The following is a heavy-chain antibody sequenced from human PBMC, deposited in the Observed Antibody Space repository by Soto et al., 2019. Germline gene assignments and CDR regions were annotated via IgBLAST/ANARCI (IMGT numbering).Heavy chain of an antibody. CDR1: GYTFSSYA. CDR3: ASGNLPRGAHHDGFGT. Sequence: QVQLVQSGAEVKKPGASVKVSCKASGYTFSSYAIIWVRQAPGQGLEWMGWISAYTGNTNYAQTLQGRVPLTTDTFTRTAYMELRSLRSNDTAVYYCASGNLPRGAHHDGFGTWGQGTLVTVSS. D-gene: IGHD3-10*01. V-gene: IGHV1-18*01. CDR2: ISAYTGNT. J-gene: IGHJ5*02.